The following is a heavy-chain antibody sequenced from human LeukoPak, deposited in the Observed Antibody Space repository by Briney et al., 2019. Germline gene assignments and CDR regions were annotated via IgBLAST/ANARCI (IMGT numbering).Heavy chain of an antibody. Sequence: SETLSLTCTVSGGSINNDYWSWMRQPPGKGLEWIGYIYYRGTTDYNSSLKSRVTISVDTSRNQFSLKLNSVTATDRAVYYCARRRWQHSYNAFDIWGQGTMVTVSS. CDR2: IYYRGTT. J-gene: IGHJ3*02. CDR3: ARRRWQHSYNAFDI. CDR1: GGSINNDY. D-gene: IGHD5-24*01. V-gene: IGHV4-59*01.